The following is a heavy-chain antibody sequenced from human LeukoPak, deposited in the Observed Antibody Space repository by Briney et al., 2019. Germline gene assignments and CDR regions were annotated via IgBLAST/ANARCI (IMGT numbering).Heavy chain of an antibody. CDR1: GFTLSSYS. CDR3: ARGYCSGGSCYLDY. Sequence: GGSLRLSCAASGFTLSSYSMNWVRQAPGKGLEWVSSISSSSSYIYYADSVKGRFTISRDNAKNSLYLQMNSLRAEDTAVYYCARGYCSGGSCYLDYWGQGTLVTVSP. CDR2: ISSSSSYI. J-gene: IGHJ4*02. D-gene: IGHD2-15*01. V-gene: IGHV3-21*01.